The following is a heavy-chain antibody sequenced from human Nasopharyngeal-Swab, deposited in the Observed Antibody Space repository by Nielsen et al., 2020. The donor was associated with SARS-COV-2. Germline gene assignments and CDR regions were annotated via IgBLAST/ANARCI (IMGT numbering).Heavy chain of an antibody. V-gene: IGHV4-34*01. CDR2: INHSGST. CDR1: GGSFSGYY. CDR3: ARARGSGGRMVRGVRPNYFDY. J-gene: IGHJ4*02. Sequence: SETLSLTCAVYGGSFSGYYWSWIRQPPGQGLEWIGEINHSGSTNYNPSLKSRVTLSVDTSKNQFSLKLSSVAAADTAVYYCARARGSGGRMVRGVRPNYFDYWGQGTLVTVSS. D-gene: IGHD3-10*01.